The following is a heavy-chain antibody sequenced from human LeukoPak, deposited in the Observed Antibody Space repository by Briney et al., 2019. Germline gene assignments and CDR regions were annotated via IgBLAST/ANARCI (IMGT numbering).Heavy chain of an antibody. CDR2: IYYSGST. CDR1: GGSISSGGYY. J-gene: IGHJ5*02. D-gene: IGHD2-15*01. CDR3: ARQGIVGKTNWLDP. V-gene: IGHV4-31*03. Sequence: SQTLSLTCTVSGGSISSGGYYWSWIRQHPGKGLEWIGYIYYSGSTYYNPSLKSRVTISVDTSKNQFSLKLSSVTAADTAVYYCARQGIVGKTNWLDPWGQGTLVTVSS.